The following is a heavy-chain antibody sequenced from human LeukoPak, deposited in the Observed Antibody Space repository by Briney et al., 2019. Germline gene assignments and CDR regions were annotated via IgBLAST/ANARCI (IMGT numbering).Heavy chain of an antibody. D-gene: IGHD5-18*01. CDR1: GFTFSSYS. V-gene: IGHV3-48*04. J-gene: IGHJ4*02. CDR3: ARGRRGNLYSYDAY. Sequence: GGSLRLSCAASGFTFSSYSMNWVRQAPGKGLEWVSSISSSGSTIYYADSVKGRFTISRDNAKNSLYLQMNSLRAEDTAVYYCARGRRGNLYSYDAYWGQGTLVTVSS. CDR2: ISSSGSTI.